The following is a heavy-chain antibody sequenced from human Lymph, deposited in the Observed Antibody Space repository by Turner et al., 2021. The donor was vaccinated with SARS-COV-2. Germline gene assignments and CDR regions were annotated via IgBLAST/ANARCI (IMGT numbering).Heavy chain of an antibody. CDR1: GFTFSSYA. Sequence: EVQLLESGGGLVQPGGSLRLSCPASGFTFSSYAMSWVRQAPGKGLEWVASISVSGGSTYYADSVKGRFTISRDNSKNTLYLQMNSLRAEDTAVYYCAKGVRGVIIPEAFDIWGQGTMVTISS. CDR2: ISVSGGST. V-gene: IGHV3-23*01. CDR3: AKGVRGVIIPEAFDI. J-gene: IGHJ3*02. D-gene: IGHD3-10*01.